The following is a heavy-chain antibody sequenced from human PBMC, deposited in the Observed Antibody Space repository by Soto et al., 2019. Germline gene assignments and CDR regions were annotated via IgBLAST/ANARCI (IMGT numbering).Heavy chain of an antibody. D-gene: IGHD4-4*01. Sequence: QVQLVESGGGVVQPARSLRLSCAASGFTFSNYAMHWVRQAPGKGLEWVAVISYDGNNDYYVDSVKGRFTISRDNSKNTLYLQMSSLRAEDTAVYYCTRENSNWNFDYWGQGTLVTVSS. CDR1: GFTFSNYA. V-gene: IGHV3-30-3*01. J-gene: IGHJ4*02. CDR3: TRENSNWNFDY. CDR2: ISYDGNND.